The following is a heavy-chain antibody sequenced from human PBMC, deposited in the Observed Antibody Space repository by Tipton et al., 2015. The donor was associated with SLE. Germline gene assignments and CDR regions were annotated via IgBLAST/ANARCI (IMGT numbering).Heavy chain of an antibody. CDR1: GGSISSSTSY. V-gene: IGHV4-39*01. CDR2: IYYSGIT. D-gene: IGHD3-22*01. J-gene: IGHJ4*02. Sequence: TLSLTCTVSGGSISSSTSYWGWVRQPPGKGLEWIGGIYYSGITYYNPTLESRVTMSVDTSKKQVSLKLSSVTAADTAVYYCATFESSGYYFDSWGQGTLVTVSS. CDR3: ATFESSGYYFDS.